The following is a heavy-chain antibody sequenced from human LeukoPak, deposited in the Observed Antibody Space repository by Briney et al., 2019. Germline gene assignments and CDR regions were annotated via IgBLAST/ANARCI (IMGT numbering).Heavy chain of an antibody. CDR3: AKDLRRAYYYDSSGYSNY. D-gene: IGHD3-22*01. J-gene: IGHJ4*02. Sequence: PEGSLRLSCAASGFTFNKYDMNWVRQAPGKGLEWISFISSGSDILHYADSVEGRFTISRDNAQNSLYLQMHSLRAEDTALYYCAKDLRRAYYYDSSGYSNYWGQGTLVTVSS. CDR2: ISSGSDIL. CDR1: GFTFNKYD. V-gene: IGHV3-48*01.